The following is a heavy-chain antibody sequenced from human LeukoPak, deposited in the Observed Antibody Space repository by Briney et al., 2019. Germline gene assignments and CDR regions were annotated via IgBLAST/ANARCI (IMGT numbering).Heavy chain of an antibody. CDR2: ISGSGGNT. CDR1: GFIFGRYA. D-gene: IGHD6-13*01. CDR3: AKAQQLAWFDP. J-gene: IGHJ5*02. V-gene: IGHV3-23*01. Sequence: GGSLRLSCAASGFIFGRYAMSWVRQAPGKGLEWVSVISGSGGNTYVADSVKGRFTISRDNSKNTLYLHMNSLRAEDTAVYYCAKAQQLAWFDPWGQGTLVTVSS.